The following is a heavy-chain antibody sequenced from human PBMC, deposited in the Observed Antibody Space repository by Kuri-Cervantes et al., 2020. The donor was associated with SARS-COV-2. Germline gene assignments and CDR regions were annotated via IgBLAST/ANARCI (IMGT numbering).Heavy chain of an antibody. CDR1: GYTFTGYY. J-gene: IGHJ6*03. CDR2: INPNSGGT. Sequence: ASVNVSCKASGYTFTGYYMHWVRQAPGQGLEWMGWINPNSGGTNYAQKFQGRVTMTRDTSISTAYMELSRLRSDDTAVYYCARVDFWSGYDVMDVWGKGTTVTVSS. V-gene: IGHV1-2*02. D-gene: IGHD3-3*01. CDR3: ARVDFWSGYDVMDV.